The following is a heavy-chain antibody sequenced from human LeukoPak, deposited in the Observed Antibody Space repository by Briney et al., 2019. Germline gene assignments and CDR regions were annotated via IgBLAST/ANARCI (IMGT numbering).Heavy chain of an antibody. Sequence: PGRSLRLSCAASGFTFSNYAIHWVRQAPGKGLEWVAVISYDGSNKYYADSVKGRFATSRDNSKNTLFLQMNNLRAEDTAVYYCARVDWEGSGSYYFDYWGQGTLVTVSS. V-gene: IGHV3-30*09. CDR2: ISYDGSNK. D-gene: IGHD1-26*01. J-gene: IGHJ4*02. CDR3: ARVDWEGSGSYYFDY. CDR1: GFTFSNYA.